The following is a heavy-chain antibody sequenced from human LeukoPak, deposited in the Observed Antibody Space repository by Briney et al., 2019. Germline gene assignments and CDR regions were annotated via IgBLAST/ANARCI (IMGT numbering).Heavy chain of an antibody. CDR3: ARRRGSGAFDI. V-gene: IGHV3-48*01. J-gene: IGHJ3*02. CDR1: GFTFSTFD. Sequence: GGSLRLSCAASGFTFSTFDMDWVRQAPGKGLEWVSYLSSSSSIIYYADSVKGRFTISRDNSKNTVYLQMNSLRAEDTAVYYCARRRGSGAFDIWGQGTMVTVSS. CDR2: LSSSSSII. D-gene: IGHD3-10*01.